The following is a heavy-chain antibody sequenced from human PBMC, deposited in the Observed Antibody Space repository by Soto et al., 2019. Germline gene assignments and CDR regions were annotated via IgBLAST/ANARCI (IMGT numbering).Heavy chain of an antibody. CDR1: GDSVSSNSAA. CDR3: AREKEVIAARRDYYYYGMDV. CDR2: TYYRSKWYN. D-gene: IGHD6-6*01. Sequence: TLSLTCAISGDSVSSNSAAWNWIRQSPSRGLEWLGRTYYRSKWYNDYAVSVKSRITINPDTSKNQFSLQLNSVTPEDTAVYYCAREKEVIAARRDYYYYGMDVWGQGTTVTVPS. V-gene: IGHV6-1*01. J-gene: IGHJ6*02.